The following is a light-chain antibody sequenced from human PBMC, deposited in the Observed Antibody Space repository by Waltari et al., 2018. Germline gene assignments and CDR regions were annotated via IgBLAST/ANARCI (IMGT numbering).Light chain of an antibody. CDR3: CSYAGGSAVV. V-gene: IGLV2-23*02. CDR2: DVT. J-gene: IGLJ2*01. Sequence: QSALTQPASVSGSPGQSIAISCTGTSSDVGDYDYVSCYQQHPGKAPNIMIYDVTKRPSGVSNRFSGSKTGKTASLTISGLQSEDEADYYCCSYAGGSAVVFGGGTKLTVL. CDR1: SSDVGDYDY.